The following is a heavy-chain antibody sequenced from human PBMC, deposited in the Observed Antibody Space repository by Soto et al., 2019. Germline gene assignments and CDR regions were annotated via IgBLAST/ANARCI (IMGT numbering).Heavy chain of an antibody. Sequence: SVKVSCKASGGTFSSYAISWVRQAPGQGLEWMGGIIPIFGTANYAQKFQGRVTITADESTSTAYMELSSLRSEDTAVYYCAGYCSGGSCTIQLLPGPFDYWGQGTLVTVSS. J-gene: IGHJ4*02. CDR3: AGYCSGGSCTIQLLPGPFDY. V-gene: IGHV1-69*13. CDR1: GGTFSSYA. D-gene: IGHD2-15*01. CDR2: IIPIFGTA.